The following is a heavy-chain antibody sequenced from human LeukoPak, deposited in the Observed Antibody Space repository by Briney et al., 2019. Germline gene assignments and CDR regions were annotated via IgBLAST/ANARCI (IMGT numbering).Heavy chain of an antibody. Sequence: GGSLRLSCVASGFSFENYAMSWVRQAPGKGLQWVSQISGTGGATWYAGFARDRFTISRDNSKKTLYLQMSGLRVEDTAMYYCVKDPRDTYGTNWFVSWGQGTLLIVSS. J-gene: IGHJ5*01. V-gene: IGHV3-23*01. CDR2: ISGTGGAT. D-gene: IGHD2-21*01. CDR3: VKDPRDTYGTNWFVS. CDR1: GFSFENYA.